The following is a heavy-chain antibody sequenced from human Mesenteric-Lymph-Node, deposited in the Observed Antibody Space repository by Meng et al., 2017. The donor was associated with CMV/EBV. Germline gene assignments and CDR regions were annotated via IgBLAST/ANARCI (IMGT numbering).Heavy chain of an antibody. CDR2: IKEDGSEK. J-gene: IGHJ4*02. Sequence: GESLKISCAGSGFTFSDYWMTWVRQAPGKGLEWVANIKEDGSEKYYVDSLKGRFTISRDNAKNSLYLQMNSLRAEDTAVYYCAKAMRGSWEYWGQGTLVTVSS. D-gene: IGHD1-26*01. CDR3: AKAMRGSWEY. CDR1: GFTFSDYW. V-gene: IGHV3-7*01.